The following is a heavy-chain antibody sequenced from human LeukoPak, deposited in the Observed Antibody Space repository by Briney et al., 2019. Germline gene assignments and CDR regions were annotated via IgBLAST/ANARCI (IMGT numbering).Heavy chain of an antibody. D-gene: IGHD3-10*01. CDR3: ATGRAWGDYITMVRGVIPFDY. CDR2: FDPEDGET. Sequence: ASVKVSCKVSGYTLTELSMHWVRQAPGKGFEWMGGFDPEDGETIYAQKFQGRVTMTEDTSTDTAYMELSSLRSEDTAVYYCATGRAWGDYITMVRGVIPFDYWGQGTLVTVSS. V-gene: IGHV1-24*01. CDR1: GYTLTELS. J-gene: IGHJ4*02.